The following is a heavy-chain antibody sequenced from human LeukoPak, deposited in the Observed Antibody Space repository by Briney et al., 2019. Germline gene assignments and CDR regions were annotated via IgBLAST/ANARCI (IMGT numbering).Heavy chain of an antibody. CDR3: EPAGEYRFDH. V-gene: IGHV3-74*01. D-gene: IGHD1-14*01. J-gene: IGHJ5*02. CDR2: MNPDGSTI. CDR1: GFTFSSYW. Sequence: PWVSLRLSCATSGFTFSSYWMHWVRQDPGKGRVWVSRMNPDGSTINHADSGKGRFTISRDNAKSTLYLQMNNLRLEHTAVYYCEPAGEYRFDHWGQGTLVSVSS.